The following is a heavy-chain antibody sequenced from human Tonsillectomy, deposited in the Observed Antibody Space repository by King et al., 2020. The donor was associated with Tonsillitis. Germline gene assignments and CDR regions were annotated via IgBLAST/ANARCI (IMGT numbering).Heavy chain of an antibody. CDR3: ARAYYDFWTGHGMRCFDP. Sequence: QLQESGSGLVRPSQTLSLTCTVSGGSIRSGGYSWSWIRQPPGEGLEWIGNIYHNGATYYTPSLKNRVTISLDTSKNQFSLKLNSVPAADTAIYYCARAYYDFWTGHGMRCFDPWGQGTLVTVSS. V-gene: IGHV4-30-2*01. CDR1: GGSIRSGGYS. CDR2: IYHNGAT. D-gene: IGHD3-3*01. J-gene: IGHJ5*02.